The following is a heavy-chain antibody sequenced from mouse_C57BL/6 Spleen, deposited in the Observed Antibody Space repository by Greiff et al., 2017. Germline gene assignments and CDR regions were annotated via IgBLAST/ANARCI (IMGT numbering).Heavy chain of an antibody. D-gene: IGHD2-5*01. CDR2: IRSKSNNYAT. V-gene: IGHV10-1*01. CDR1: GFSFNTYA. J-gene: IGHJ1*03. Sequence: EVQVVESGGGLVQPKGSLKLSCAASGFSFNTYAMNWVRQAPGKGLEWVARIRSKSNNYATYYADSVKDRFTISRDDSESMLYLQMNNLKTEDTAMYYCVRGSNYWYFDVWGTGTTVTVSS. CDR3: VRGSNYWYFDV.